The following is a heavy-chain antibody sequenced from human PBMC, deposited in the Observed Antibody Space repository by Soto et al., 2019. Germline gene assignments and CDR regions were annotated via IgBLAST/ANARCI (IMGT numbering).Heavy chain of an antibody. CDR2: IKKDGSEK. Sequence: EVQLVESGGDLVQPGGSLRLYCAASGFPFSSYWMSLVRQAQGNGLEWVANIKKDGSEKYDLDSVKGRFTVSRDNAKNSLYEEMNILRDEDTAVYYCVSERGLGPRSHFDTCGQGTLVTGTS. J-gene: IGHJ4*02. CDR1: GFPFSSYW. D-gene: IGHD3-10*01. V-gene: IGHV3-7*01. CDR3: VSERGLGPRSHFDT.